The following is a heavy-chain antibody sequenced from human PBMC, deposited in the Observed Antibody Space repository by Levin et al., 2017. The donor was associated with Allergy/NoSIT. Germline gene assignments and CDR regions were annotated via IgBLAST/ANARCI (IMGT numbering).Heavy chain of an antibody. J-gene: IGHJ4*02. V-gene: IGHV4-34*01. CDR2: IKYDVFT. CDR3: ARAWGRGDHFDH. D-gene: IGHD2-21*02. Sequence: SQTLSLTCAVYGGSLSDSFWIWIRQSPVKGLEWIGEIKYDVFTNYNPSLGSRVAISLDMSKNQFALKLSSVTAADTAVYYCARAWGRGDHFDHWGRGSPVTVSS. CDR1: GGSLSDSF.